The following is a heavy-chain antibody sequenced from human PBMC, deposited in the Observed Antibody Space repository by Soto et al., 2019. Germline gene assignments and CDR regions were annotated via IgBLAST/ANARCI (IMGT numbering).Heavy chain of an antibody. CDR2: INAGNGNT. J-gene: IGHJ4*02. CDR3: ARAVAVAADFDY. V-gene: IGHV1-3*01. Sequence: QVQLVQSGAXXXKPGASVXXXXXASGYTFTGYAMHWVRQAPGQRLEWMGWINAGNGNTKYSQKFQGRVTITRDTSASTAYMELSSLRSEDTAVYYCARAVAVAADFDYWGQGTLVTVSS. CDR1: GYTFTGYA. D-gene: IGHD6-19*01.